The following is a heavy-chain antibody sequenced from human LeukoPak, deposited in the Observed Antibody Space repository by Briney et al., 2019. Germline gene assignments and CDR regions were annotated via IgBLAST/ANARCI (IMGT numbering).Heavy chain of an antibody. J-gene: IGHJ4*02. CDR2: MSHSGST. D-gene: IGHD6-13*01. CDR3: ARGLGGSRTSDY. CDR1: GGSFSGYY. Sequence: PSETLSLTCAVYGGSFSGYYWSWIRQPPGKGLEWIGEMSHSGSTYYNPSLKSRVTISVDTSKNHLSLRLSSVTAADTAVYYCARGLGGSRTSDYGGQGTLVTVSS. V-gene: IGHV4-34*01.